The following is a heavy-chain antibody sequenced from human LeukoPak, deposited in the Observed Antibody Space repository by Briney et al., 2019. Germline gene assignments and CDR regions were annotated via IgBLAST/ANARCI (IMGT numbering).Heavy chain of an antibody. CDR1: GYSFTSYW. J-gene: IGHJ5*02. D-gene: IGHD3-10*01. CDR2: IYPGDSDT. CDR3: AGTYYYGSGSYWPNWFDP. Sequence: GESLKISCKGSGYSFTSYWIGWVRQMPGKGLEGMGIIYPGDSDTRYSPSFQGQVTISADKSISTAYLQWSSLKASDTAMYYCAGTYYYGSGSYWPNWFDPWGQGTLVTASS. V-gene: IGHV5-51*01.